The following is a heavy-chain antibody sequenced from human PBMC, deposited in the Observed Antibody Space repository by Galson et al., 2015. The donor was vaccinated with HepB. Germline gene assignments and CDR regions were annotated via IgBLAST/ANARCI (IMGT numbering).Heavy chain of an antibody. D-gene: IGHD3-10*01. Sequence: SVKVSCKASDYTFTSYGISWVRQAPGQGLEWMGWISAYNGNTNYAQKLQGRVTMTTDTSTSTAYMELRSLRSDDTAVYYCARGKYYYGSGSPNWFDPWGQGTLVTVSS. CDR2: ISAYNGNT. CDR1: DYTFTSYG. J-gene: IGHJ5*02. V-gene: IGHV1-18*01. CDR3: ARGKYYYGSGSPNWFDP.